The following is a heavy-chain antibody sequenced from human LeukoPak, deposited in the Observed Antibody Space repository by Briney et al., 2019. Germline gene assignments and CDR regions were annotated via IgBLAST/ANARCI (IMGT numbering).Heavy chain of an antibody. V-gene: IGHV4-59*01. CDR2: IYYSGST. Sequence: PSETPSLTCTVSGGSISSYYWSWIRQPPGKGLEWIGYIYYSGSTNYNPSLKSRVTISVDTSKNQFSLKLSSVTAADTAVYYCARDSYYDSSGSYAFDIWGQGTMVTVSS. D-gene: IGHD3-22*01. CDR3: ARDSYYDSSGSYAFDI. J-gene: IGHJ3*02. CDR1: GGSISSYY.